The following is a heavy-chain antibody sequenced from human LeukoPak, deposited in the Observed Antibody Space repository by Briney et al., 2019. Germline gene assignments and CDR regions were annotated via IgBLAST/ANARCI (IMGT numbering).Heavy chain of an antibody. D-gene: IGHD2-2*01. J-gene: IGHJ4*02. CDR3: ARGAYAVAVV. V-gene: IGHV6-1*01. CDR1: GDSVSSNIAA. Sequence: SQTLSLTCAISGDSVSSNIAAWSWVRQSPSRGLEWLGRTYYRSKWKNDYAESVKSRINISPDTSKNQFSLQLNSVTPEDTAVYYCARGAYAVAVVWGQGTPVTVSS. CDR2: TYYRSKWKN.